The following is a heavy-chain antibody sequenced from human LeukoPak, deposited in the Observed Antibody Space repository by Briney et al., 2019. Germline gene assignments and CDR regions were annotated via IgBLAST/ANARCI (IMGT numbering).Heavy chain of an antibody. Sequence: PVKVSCKASGGTFSSYAISWVRQAPGQGLEWMGGIIPIFGTANYAQKFQGRVTITADESTSTAYMELSSLRSEDTAVYYCARVPYSSGWTNYYYYGMDVWGKGTTVTVSS. J-gene: IGHJ6*04. CDR3: ARVPYSSGWTNYYYYGMDV. V-gene: IGHV1-69*13. D-gene: IGHD6-19*01. CDR2: IIPIFGTA. CDR1: GGTFSSYA.